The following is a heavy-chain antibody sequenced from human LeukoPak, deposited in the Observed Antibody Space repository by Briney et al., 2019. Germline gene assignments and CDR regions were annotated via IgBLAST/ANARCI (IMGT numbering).Heavy chain of an antibody. D-gene: IGHD1-26*01. CDR2: ISPNSGGT. J-gene: IGHJ5*02. Sequence: ASVKVSCKASGGTFSSYAISWVRQAPGQGLEWMGWISPNSGGTNYEQKFQGRVTMTRDTSISTAYMELSRLTSDDTAVYYCVRAQIVGATSGLGHWGQGTLVTVSS. CDR1: GGTFSSYA. V-gene: IGHV1-2*02. CDR3: VRAQIVGATSGLGH.